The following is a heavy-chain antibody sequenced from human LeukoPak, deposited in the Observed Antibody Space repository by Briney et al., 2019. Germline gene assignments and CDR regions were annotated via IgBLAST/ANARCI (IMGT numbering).Heavy chain of an antibody. CDR2: IYYSGST. Sequence: SETLSLTCTVSGGSISSGGYYWSWIRQHPGKGLEWIGYIYYSGSTYYNPSLKSRVTISVDTSKNQFSLKLSSVTAADTAVYYCARGGSWYYDSSGYYGYWGQGTLVTVSS. J-gene: IGHJ4*02. V-gene: IGHV4-31*03. D-gene: IGHD3-22*01. CDR1: GGSISSGGYY. CDR3: ARGGSWYYDSSGYYGY.